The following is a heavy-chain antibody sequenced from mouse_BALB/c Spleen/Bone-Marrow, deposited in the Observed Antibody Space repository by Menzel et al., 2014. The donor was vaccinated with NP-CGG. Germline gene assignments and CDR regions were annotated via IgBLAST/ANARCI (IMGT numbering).Heavy chain of an antibody. CDR3: ARGGTAWFTY. J-gene: IGHJ3*01. CDR2: FNPYNDVS. CDR1: GYSFTDYT. Sequence: EVQLHQSGPELVKPGASMKISCKATGYSFTDYTMNWVKQSHGKNLEWIGLFNPYNDVSTYNQKFKGKATLTVDKSSSTAYMELLSLTSEDSAVYYCARGGTAWFTYWGQGTLVTVSA. V-gene: IGHV1-18*01. D-gene: IGHD4-1*01.